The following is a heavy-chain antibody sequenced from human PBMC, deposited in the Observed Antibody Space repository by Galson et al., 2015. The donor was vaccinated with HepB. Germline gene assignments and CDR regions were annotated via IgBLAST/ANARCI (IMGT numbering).Heavy chain of an antibody. V-gene: IGHV3-30*18. CDR1: GFTFSRYG. J-gene: IGHJ6*02. Sequence: SLRLSCAASGFTFSRYGMHWVRQAPGKGLEWVAVISYDGSNKYYADSVKGRFTISRDNSKNTLYLQMNSLRAEDTAVYYCANTRYDTSGYYYYYYGMDVWGQGTTVTVSS. CDR3: ANTRYDTSGYYYYYYGMDV. D-gene: IGHD3-22*01. CDR2: ISYDGSNK.